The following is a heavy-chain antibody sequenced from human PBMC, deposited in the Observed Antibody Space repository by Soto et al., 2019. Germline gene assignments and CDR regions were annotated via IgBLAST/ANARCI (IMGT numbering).Heavy chain of an antibody. CDR3: ARESDH. Sequence: GGSLRLSCAASGFTFSSYAMSWVRQAPGKGLEWVSTISGSGGGTYYADSMKGRFTISRDNSKNTLYLQMYSLRVEDMAVYYCARESDHWGQGTLVTVSS. CDR1: GFTFSSYA. CDR2: ISGSGGGT. V-gene: IGHV3-23*01. J-gene: IGHJ4*02.